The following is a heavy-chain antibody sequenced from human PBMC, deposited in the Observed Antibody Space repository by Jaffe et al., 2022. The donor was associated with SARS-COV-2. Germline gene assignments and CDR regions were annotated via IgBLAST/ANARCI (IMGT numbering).Heavy chain of an antibody. CDR1: GFTFDDYA. CDR2: ISGDGGST. D-gene: IGHD4-17*01. CDR3: AKATFRKLYGDYPAIYYGMDV. Sequence: EVQLVESGGGVVQPGGSLRLSCAASGFTFDDYAMHWVRQAPGKGLEWVSLISGDGGSTYYADSVKGRFTISRDNSKNSLYLQMNSLRTEDTALYYCAKATFRKLYGDYPAIYYGMDVWGQGTTVTVSS. V-gene: IGHV3-43*02. J-gene: IGHJ6*02.